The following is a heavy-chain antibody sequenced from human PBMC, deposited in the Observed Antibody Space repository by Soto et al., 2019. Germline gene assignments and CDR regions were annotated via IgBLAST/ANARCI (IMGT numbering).Heavy chain of an antibody. J-gene: IGHJ3*02. CDR1: GYTFGTFN. CDR2: IWSDGTNT. D-gene: IGHD3-3*02. Sequence: VQLVESGGGVVQPGRSLRLSCVASGYTFGTFNMHWVRQAPGKGLEWVALIWSDGTNTHYADSVKGRFTISRDNSENTLYLQMNSLRVEDTAQYFCARSLADDAFDIWGRGTMVTVSS. V-gene: IGHV3-33*01. CDR3: ARSLADDAFDI.